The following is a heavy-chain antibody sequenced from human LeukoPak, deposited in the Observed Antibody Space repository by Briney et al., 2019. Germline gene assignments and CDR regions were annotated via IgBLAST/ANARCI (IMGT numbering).Heavy chain of an antibody. CDR3: ARGYCSGGSCYGGYFDY. CDR2: INHSGST. CDR1: GDSITNKDYY. D-gene: IGHD2-15*01. Sequence: PSETLSLTCTVSGDSITNKDYYWGWIRQPPGKGLEWIGEINHSGSTNYNPSLKSRVTISVDTSKNQFSLKQSSVTAADTAVYYCARGYCSGGSCYGGYFDYWGQGTLVTVSS. J-gene: IGHJ4*02. V-gene: IGHV4-39*07.